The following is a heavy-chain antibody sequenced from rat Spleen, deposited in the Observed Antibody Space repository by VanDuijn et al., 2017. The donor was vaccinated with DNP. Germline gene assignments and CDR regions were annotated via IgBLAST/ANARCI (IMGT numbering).Heavy chain of an antibody. D-gene: IGHD1-2*01. Sequence: EVQLVQSGGGLVQPGKSLKLSCTASGLTFTDYGMAWVRQAPKKGLEWVATINPSGGSTYYRDSVKGRFTISRDNAGGTLYLQMDSLRSEDTATYYCAATPRTSYMYYVDSWGQGVMVAVSS. CDR3: AATPRTSYMYYVDS. J-gene: IGHJ2*01. CDR2: INPSGGST. V-gene: IGHV5-7*01. CDR1: GLTFTDYG.